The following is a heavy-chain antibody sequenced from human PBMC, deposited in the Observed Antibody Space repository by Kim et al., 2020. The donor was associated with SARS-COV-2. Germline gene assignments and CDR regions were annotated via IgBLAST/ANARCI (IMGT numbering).Heavy chain of an antibody. CDR2: ISYDGSNK. CDR1: GFTFSSYA. Sequence: GGSLRLSCAASGFTFSSYAMHWVRQAPGKGLEWVAVISYDGSNKYYADSVKGRFTISRDNSKNTLYLQMNSLRAEDTAVYYCARDLLGRKYCSSTSCYSYFDYWGQGTLVTVSS. D-gene: IGHD2-2*02. CDR3: ARDLLGRKYCSSTSCYSYFDY. J-gene: IGHJ4*02. V-gene: IGHV3-30-3*01.